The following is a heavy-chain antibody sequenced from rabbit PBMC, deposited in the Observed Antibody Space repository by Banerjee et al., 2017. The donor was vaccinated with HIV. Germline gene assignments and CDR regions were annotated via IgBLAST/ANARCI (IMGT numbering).Heavy chain of an antibody. J-gene: IGHJ4*01. CDR2: IGAGNSGNT. Sequence: QSLEESGGDLVKPGASLTLTCTASGFSFSSSYWMCWVRQAPGKGLEWIACIGAGNSGNTLYASWAKGRFTISKTSSTTVTLQMTSLTAADTATYFCARGGSSGWDYYFNLWGQGTLVTVS. V-gene: IGHV1S40*01. D-gene: IGHD4-1*01. CDR1: GFSFSSSYW. CDR3: ARGGSSGWDYYFNL.